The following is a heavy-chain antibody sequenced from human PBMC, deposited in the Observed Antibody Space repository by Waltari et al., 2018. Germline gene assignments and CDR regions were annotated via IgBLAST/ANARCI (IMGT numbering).Heavy chain of an antibody. CDR1: GYIFTESA. CDR2: INTNTGNP. Sequence: QVQLVQSGSELQKPGASVKVSCKASGYIFTESAIHWFRRAPGQGLELMGWINTNTGNPTYVQGFSGRFVFSLDTSVSTAYLQINSLKAEDTAVYYCTREVVPAATIVVNWFDPWGQGTLVTVSS. CDR3: TREVVPAATIVVNWFDP. D-gene: IGHD2-2*01. V-gene: IGHV7-4-1*02. J-gene: IGHJ5*02.